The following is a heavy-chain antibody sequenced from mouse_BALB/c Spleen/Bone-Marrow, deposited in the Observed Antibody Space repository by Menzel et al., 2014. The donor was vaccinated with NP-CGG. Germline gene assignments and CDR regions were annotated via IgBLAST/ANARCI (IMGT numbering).Heavy chain of an antibody. V-gene: IGHV1-22*01. CDR2: INPNNGGS. Sequence: VQLQHSGPELVKPGASVKISCKTSGYTFTDYTMHWVRQSHGKSLEWIGSINPNNGGSSCNQKFKAKATLTIDKSSSTPYMELRSLTSEDSAVYYCARAVHFDYWGQGTTLTVSS. CDR1: GYTFTDYT. J-gene: IGHJ2*01. CDR3: ARAVHFDY.